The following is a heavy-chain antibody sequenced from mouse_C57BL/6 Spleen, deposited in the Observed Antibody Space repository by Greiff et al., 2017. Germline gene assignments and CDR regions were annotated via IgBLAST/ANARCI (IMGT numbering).Heavy chain of an antibody. D-gene: IGHD3-2*02. V-gene: IGHV5-4*01. CDR3: ASDLRGFDY. Sequence: EVQLVESGGGLVKPGGSLKLSCAASGFTFSSYAMSWVRQTPEKRLEWVATISDGGSYTYYPDNVKGRFTISRDNAKNNLYLQMSHLTSEDTAMYYCASDLRGFDYWGQGTTLTVSS. CDR2: ISDGGSYT. J-gene: IGHJ2*01. CDR1: GFTFSSYA.